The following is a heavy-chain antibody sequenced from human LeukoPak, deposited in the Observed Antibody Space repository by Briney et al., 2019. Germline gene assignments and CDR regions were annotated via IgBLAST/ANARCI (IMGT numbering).Heavy chain of an antibody. CDR3: ASNSHGDYVPSHTFDI. CDR2: ISAYNGNT. CDR1: GYTFTSYG. D-gene: IGHD4-17*01. J-gene: IGHJ3*02. V-gene: IGHV1-18*04. Sequence: ASVKVSCKASGYTFTSYGISWVRQAPGQGLEWMGWISAYNGNTNYAQKPQGRVTMTTDTSTSTAYMELRSLRSHDAAVYYCASNSHGDYVPSHTFDIWGQGTMVTVSS.